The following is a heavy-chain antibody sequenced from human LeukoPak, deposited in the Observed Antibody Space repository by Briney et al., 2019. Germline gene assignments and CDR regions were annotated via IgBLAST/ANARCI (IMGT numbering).Heavy chain of an antibody. V-gene: IGHV4-34*01. J-gene: IGHJ6*03. CDR3: ARGLTKLGTAYYYYMDV. Sequence: SETLSLTCAVYGGSFSGYSWSWIRQSPGQGLEWIADIIHSGSTNYNSYLKSRVTISLDTSKNHFSLNLTSVTAADTAVYYCARGLTKLGTAYYYYMDVWGKGTTVIVSS. CDR2: IIHSGST. CDR1: GGSFSGYS. D-gene: IGHD7-27*01.